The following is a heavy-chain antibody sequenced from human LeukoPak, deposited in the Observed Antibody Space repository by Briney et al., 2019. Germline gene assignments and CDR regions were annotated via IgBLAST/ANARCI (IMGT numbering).Heavy chain of an antibody. Sequence: GGSLRPSCAVSGFPFSIYEMNWVRQAPGKGLEWVSNIGSSGTTIYYADSVKGRFSISRDNAKSSLYLQMNSLRVEDTAVYYCALLAVASDFDYWGQGALVTVSS. CDR3: ALLAVASDFDY. CDR1: GFPFSIYE. CDR2: IGSSGTTI. J-gene: IGHJ4*02. V-gene: IGHV3-48*03. D-gene: IGHD6-19*01.